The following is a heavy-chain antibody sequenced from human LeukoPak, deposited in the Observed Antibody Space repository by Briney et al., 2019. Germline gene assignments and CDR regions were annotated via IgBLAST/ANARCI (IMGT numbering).Heavy chain of an antibody. D-gene: IGHD6-19*01. Sequence: PGGSLRLSCAASGFTFSSYAMSWVRQAPGEGLEWVSGVSGSDASTYNADSVKGRFTISRDNSRNTLYLQMNSLRAEDTAVYYCAKAQWLGSLDQWGQGTLVIVSS. J-gene: IGHJ4*02. CDR2: VSGSDAST. V-gene: IGHV3-23*01. CDR1: GFTFSSYA. CDR3: AKAQWLGSLDQ.